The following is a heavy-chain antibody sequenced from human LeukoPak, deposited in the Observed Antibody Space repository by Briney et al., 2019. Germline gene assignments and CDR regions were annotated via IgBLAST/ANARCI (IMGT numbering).Heavy chain of an antibody. J-gene: IGHJ4*02. D-gene: IGHD6-6*01. V-gene: IGHV4-34*01. CDR1: GGSFSGYY. Sequence: SETLSLTSAVYGGSFSGYYWSWIRQPPGKGLEWIGEINHSGSTNYNPSLKSRVTISVDTSKNQFSLKLSSVTAADTAVYYCARVSRSSSREDYWGQGTLVTVSS. CDR2: INHSGST. CDR3: ARVSRSSSREDY.